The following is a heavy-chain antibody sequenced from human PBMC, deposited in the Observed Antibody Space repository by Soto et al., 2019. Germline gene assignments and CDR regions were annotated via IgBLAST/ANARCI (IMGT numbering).Heavy chain of an antibody. CDR1: GGSMNGAFTY. D-gene: IGHD6-13*01. CDR2: IFSTGTT. CDR3: GLSSRSYSDWFDP. V-gene: IGHV4-39*01. Sequence: SETLSLTCTVSGGSMNGAFTYWGWIRQPAGKGREWIGAIFSTGTTYYAPSLKSRVTISVDTSKNQFSLNLSSVTAADTAVYYCGLSSRSYSDWFDPWGQGTLVTVSS. J-gene: IGHJ5*02.